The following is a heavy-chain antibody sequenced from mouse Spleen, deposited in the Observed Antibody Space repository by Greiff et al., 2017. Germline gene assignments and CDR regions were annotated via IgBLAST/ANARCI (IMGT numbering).Heavy chain of an antibody. CDR2: IWSGGST. CDR1: GFSLTSYG. CDR3: ARRGTKDYFDY. Sequence: QVQLQQSGPGLVQPSPSLSITCTVSGFSLTSYGVHWVSQSPGKGLEWLGVIWSGGSTAYNAAFISRLSISKDNSKSQVFFKMISMQADDTAIYYCARRGTKDYFDYWGQGTTLTVSS. V-gene: IGHV2-2*01. J-gene: IGHJ2*01. D-gene: IGHD1-1*01.